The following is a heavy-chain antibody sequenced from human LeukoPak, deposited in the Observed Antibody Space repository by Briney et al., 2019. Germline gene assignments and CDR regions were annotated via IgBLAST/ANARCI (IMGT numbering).Heavy chain of an antibody. Sequence: GGSLRLSCAGSGFTFSDYYMSWLRQAPGKGLEWLSYISSSGSAIYYAASVKGRFTISRDNAKNSLFLQMNSLRAEDTAVYYCASPHCGGDCPIDYWGQGTLVTVSS. CDR2: ISSSGSAI. CDR3: ASPHCGGDCPIDY. J-gene: IGHJ4*02. D-gene: IGHD2-21*02. CDR1: GFTFSDYY. V-gene: IGHV3-11*04.